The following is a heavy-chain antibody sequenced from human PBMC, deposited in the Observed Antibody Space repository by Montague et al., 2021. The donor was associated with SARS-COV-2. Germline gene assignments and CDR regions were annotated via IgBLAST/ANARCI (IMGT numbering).Heavy chain of an antibody. V-gene: IGHV4-61*02. CDR2: IYSSGTT. D-gene: IGHD5-24*01. Sequence: TLSLTCTVSGDSVSSGRYYWTWIRQPAGKRLEWTGRIYSSGTTNSNPTLKSRVTLLADTSKNQFYLKLNSATAAATAVYFCARDHEMASQPGYFDDWGQGTLVTVSS. CDR1: GDSVSSGRYY. J-gene: IGHJ4*02. CDR3: ARDHEMASQPGYFDD.